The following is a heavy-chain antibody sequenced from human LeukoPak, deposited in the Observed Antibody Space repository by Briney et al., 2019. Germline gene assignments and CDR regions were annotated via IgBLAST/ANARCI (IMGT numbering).Heavy chain of an antibody. V-gene: IGHV3-48*02. D-gene: IGHD1-26*01. J-gene: IGHJ4*02. CDR1: GFTFSSYG. CDR3: AREAPGAHNHFDY. Sequence: PGGSLRLSCAASGFTFSSYGMNWVRQAPGRGLEWVSYISSSSSTIYYADSVKGRFTISRDDAKNSLYLQMNSLRDEDTAVYYCAREAPGAHNHFDYWGQGTLVTVSS. CDR2: ISSSSSTI.